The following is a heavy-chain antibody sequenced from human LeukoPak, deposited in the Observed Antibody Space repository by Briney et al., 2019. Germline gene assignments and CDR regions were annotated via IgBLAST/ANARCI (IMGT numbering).Heavy chain of an antibody. J-gene: IGHJ3*02. CDR1: GLTVSSNY. CDR2: LYPEGTT. Sequence: GGPLRLSCAASGLTVSSNYMSWVRQVPGKGLEWVAVLYPEGTTYYGDSVKGRLTISRDNSKNTLFLQMNSLRPEDTALYYCARTMVVTSTTDAFDIWGQGTMVTVSS. D-gene: IGHD2/OR15-2a*01. CDR3: ARTMVVTSTTDAFDI. V-gene: IGHV3-66*02.